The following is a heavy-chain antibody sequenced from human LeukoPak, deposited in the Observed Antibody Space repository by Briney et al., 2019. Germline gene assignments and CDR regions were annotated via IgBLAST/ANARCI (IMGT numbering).Heavy chain of an antibody. Sequence: GGSLRLSCAASGFAFSDYYMSWIRQAPGKGLEWVSYISSSSSTIYYADSVKGRFTISRDNAKNSLYLQMNSLRAEDTAVYYCARAGYSSGWYDVVVDYWGQGTLVTVSS. CDR2: ISSSSSTI. J-gene: IGHJ4*02. V-gene: IGHV3-11*04. D-gene: IGHD6-19*01. CDR3: ARAGYSSGWYDVVVDY. CDR1: GFAFSDYY.